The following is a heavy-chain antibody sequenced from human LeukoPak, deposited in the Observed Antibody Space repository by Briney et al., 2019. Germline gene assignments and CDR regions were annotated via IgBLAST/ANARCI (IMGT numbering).Heavy chain of an antibody. J-gene: IGHJ4*02. V-gene: IGHV1-69*13. Sequence: GASVKVSCKASGGTFISYAISWVRQAPGQGLEWMGGIIPIFGTANYAQKFQGRVTITADESTSTAYMELSSLRSEDTAVYYCARVALYGSGSYYDSNFDYWGQGTLVTVSS. CDR1: GGTFISYA. CDR3: ARVALYGSGSYYDSNFDY. CDR2: IIPIFGTA. D-gene: IGHD3-10*01.